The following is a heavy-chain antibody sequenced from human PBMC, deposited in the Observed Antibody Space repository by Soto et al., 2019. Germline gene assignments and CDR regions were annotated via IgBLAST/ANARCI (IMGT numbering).Heavy chain of an antibody. V-gene: IGHV1-69*01. Sequence: QVQGVQSGAEVKRPGSSVKVSCKASGGTFSSYAINWVRQAPGQGPEWMGGIIPIFGTLNYAQKFQGRVTITADESTSTAYMELSSLRSDDTAVYYCARVGWESSGWSPSGLDVWGQGTTVTVSS. CDR2: IIPIFGTL. CDR3: ARVGWESSGWSPSGLDV. CDR1: GGTFSSYA. J-gene: IGHJ6*02. D-gene: IGHD6-19*01.